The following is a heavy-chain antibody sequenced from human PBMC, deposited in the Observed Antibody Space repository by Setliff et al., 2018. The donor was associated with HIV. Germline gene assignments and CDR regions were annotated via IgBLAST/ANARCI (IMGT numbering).Heavy chain of an antibody. D-gene: IGHD3-3*01. CDR3: VSGPLSGYGYYFDY. J-gene: IGHJ4*02. CDR1: GTSFSDYY. V-gene: IGHV4-34*01. CDR2: VNHSGTT. Sequence: SETLSLTCAVYGTSFSDYYWTWIRQPPGKGLEWIGEVNHSGTTNYNTSLKSRVTISVDTSKSQFSLKLSSVTAADTAVYYCVSGPLSGYGYYFDYWGQGALVTVSS.